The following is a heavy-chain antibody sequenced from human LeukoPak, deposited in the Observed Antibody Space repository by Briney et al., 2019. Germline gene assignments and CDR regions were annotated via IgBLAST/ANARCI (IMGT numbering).Heavy chain of an antibody. CDR1: GYSFTSYW. Sequence: GESLKIYCKGSGYSFTSYWIGWVRHLPGKGLEGIGIIYLGDSDTRCSASFQGQVTISADKSISTAYLQWSSLRASDTAMYYCARRAGIAARPEYYYYMDVWGKGTTVTVSS. CDR3: ARRAGIAARPEYYYYMDV. V-gene: IGHV5-51*01. D-gene: IGHD6-6*01. CDR2: IYLGDSDT. J-gene: IGHJ6*03.